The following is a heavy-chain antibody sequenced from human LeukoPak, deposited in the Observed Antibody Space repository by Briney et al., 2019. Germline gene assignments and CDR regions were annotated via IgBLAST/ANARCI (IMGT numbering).Heavy chain of an antibody. CDR2: INWNGGST. J-gene: IGHJ4*02. V-gene: IGHV3-20*01. CDR3: ARDNARYCSSTSCYPLDY. CDR1: GFTFDDYG. Sequence: GGSLRLSCAASGFTFDDYGMSWVRQAPGKGLEWVSGINWNGGSTGYADSVKGRFTISRDNAKNSLYLQMNSLRAEDTALYHCARDNARYCSSTSCYPLDYWGQGTLVTVSS. D-gene: IGHD2-2*01.